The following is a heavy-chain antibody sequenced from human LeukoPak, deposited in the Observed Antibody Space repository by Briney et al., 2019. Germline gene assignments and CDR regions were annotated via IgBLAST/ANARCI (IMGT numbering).Heavy chain of an antibody. CDR2: INLSGST. J-gene: IGHJ4*01. V-gene: IGHV4-4*02. D-gene: IGHD3-22*01. CDR3: ARDSRMIGEDYFDY. CDR1: GGSISSSDW. Sequence: SGTLSLTCAVSGGSISSSDWWSWVRQPPGKGLEWIGEINLSGSTNYNPSLKSRVTISVDQSKNQFSLKLPSVTAADTAVYYCARDSRMIGEDYFDYWGXGTLVTVSS.